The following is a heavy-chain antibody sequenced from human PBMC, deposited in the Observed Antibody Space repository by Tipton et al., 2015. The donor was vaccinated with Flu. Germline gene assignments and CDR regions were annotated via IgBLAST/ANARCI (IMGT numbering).Heavy chain of an antibody. Sequence: TLSLTCTVSGGSISNYYWNWIRQPAGKGLEWIGRIYTSGSTNYNPSLKSRVTMSVDTSKNQFSLKLSSVTAADTAVYYCARGLYDFWSGYPPSYGMDVWGQGTTVTVSS. V-gene: IGHV4-4*07. CDR3: ARGLYDFWSGYPPSYGMDV. CDR1: GGSISNYY. CDR2: IYTSGST. D-gene: IGHD3-3*01. J-gene: IGHJ6*02.